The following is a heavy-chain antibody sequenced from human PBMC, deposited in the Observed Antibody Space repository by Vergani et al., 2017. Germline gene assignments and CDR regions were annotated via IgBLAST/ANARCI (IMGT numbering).Heavy chain of an antibody. D-gene: IGHD3-10*01. Sequence: VQLVQSGAEVKKPGESLRSSCKGSGDSFTSSWISWVRQMPGKGLEWVGSVVPSESYTNYSPSLQGHVTISADKSISTTYLQCSSLKASGTAMYYCAGLVTMVRGVIILRVGMDVWGQGTTVTVSS. CDR2: VVPSESYT. V-gene: IGHV5-10-1*01. CDR3: AGLVTMVRGVIILRVGMDV. J-gene: IGHJ6*02. CDR1: GDSFTSSW.